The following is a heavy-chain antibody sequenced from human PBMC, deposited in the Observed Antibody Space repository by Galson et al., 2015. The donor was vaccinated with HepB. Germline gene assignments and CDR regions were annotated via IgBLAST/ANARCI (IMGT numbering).Heavy chain of an antibody. V-gene: IGHV3-30*18. CDR3: AKDSGTGTADY. CDR2: ISYAGSNK. D-gene: IGHD1-1*01. CDR1: GFTFSSYG. J-gene: IGHJ4*02. Sequence: SLRLSCAASGFTFSSYGMHWVRQAPGRGLEWEAVISYAGSNKYYADSVKGRFTISRVNSKNTLYLQMNSLRAEDTAVYYCAKDSGTGTADYWGQGTLVTVSS.